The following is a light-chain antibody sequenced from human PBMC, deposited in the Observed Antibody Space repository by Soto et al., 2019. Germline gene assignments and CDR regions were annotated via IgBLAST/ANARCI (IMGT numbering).Light chain of an antibody. V-gene: IGLV2-23*03. CDR3: CSYAGSSTFVA. J-gene: IGLJ2*01. CDR2: EGS. CDR1: SSDVGSYNL. Sequence: QSALTQPASVSGSPGQSITISCTGTSSDVGSYNLVSWYQQHPGKAPKLMIYEGSKRPSGVSNRFSGSKSGNTASLTISGLQAEDEADYYCCSYAGSSTFVAFGGGTQLTVL.